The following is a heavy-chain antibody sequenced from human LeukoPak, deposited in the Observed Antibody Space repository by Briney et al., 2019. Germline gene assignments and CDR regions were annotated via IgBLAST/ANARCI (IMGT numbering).Heavy chain of an antibody. CDR2: INPNSGGT. J-gene: IGHJ4*02. D-gene: IGHD5-12*01. CDR1: GYTFTSYY. CDR3: ARDQNDLVGLQLDY. Sequence: ASVKVSCKASGYTFTSYYMHWVRQAPGQGLEWMGRINPNSGGTNYAQKFQGRVTMTRDTSISTAYMELSRLRSDDTAVYYCARDQNDLVGLQLDYWGQGTLVTVSS. V-gene: IGHV1-2*06.